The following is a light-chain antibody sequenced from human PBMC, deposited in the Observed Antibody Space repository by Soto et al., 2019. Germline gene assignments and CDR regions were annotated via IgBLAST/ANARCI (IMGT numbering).Light chain of an antibody. CDR2: EVT. Sequence: QSVLTQPASVSVSPGQSITISCTGTSSDVGVYDFVSWYQQHPGQAPKLMIYEVTNRPSGVSNRFSGSKSANTASLIISGLQAEDEADYYCSSDTSSSTLRYVLGPGTKLTV. J-gene: IGLJ1*01. V-gene: IGLV2-14*01. CDR1: SSDVGVYDF. CDR3: SSDTSSSTLRYV.